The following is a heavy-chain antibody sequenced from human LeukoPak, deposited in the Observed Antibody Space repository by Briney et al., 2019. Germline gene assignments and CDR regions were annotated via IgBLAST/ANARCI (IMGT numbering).Heavy chain of an antibody. V-gene: IGHV3-30*02. J-gene: IGHJ4*02. CDR3: AKDVSTGWSFDS. CDR1: GFIYNNYG. D-gene: IGHD6-19*01. Sequence: GGSLRLSCAASGFIYNNYGMHWVRQAPGKGLEWVTLISFDGSDKSYADSVKGRFIISRDNSKKTLYLQMNSLTADDTAVYYCAKDVSTGWSFDSWGQGTLVTVSS. CDR2: ISFDGSDK.